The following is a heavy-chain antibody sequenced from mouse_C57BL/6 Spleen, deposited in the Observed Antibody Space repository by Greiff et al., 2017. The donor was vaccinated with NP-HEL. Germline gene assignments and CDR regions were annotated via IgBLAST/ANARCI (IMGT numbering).Heavy chain of an antibody. J-gene: IGHJ3*01. CDR2: IDPSDSYT. Sequence: VQLQQPGAELVRPGTSVKLSCKASGYTFTSYWMHWVKQRPGQGLEWIGVIDPSDSYTNYNQKFKGKATLTVDTSSSTAYMQLSSLTSEDSAVYYCARGGSSPWFAYWGQGTLVTVSA. V-gene: IGHV1-59*01. D-gene: IGHD1-1*01. CDR1: GYTFTSYW. CDR3: ARGGSSPWFAY.